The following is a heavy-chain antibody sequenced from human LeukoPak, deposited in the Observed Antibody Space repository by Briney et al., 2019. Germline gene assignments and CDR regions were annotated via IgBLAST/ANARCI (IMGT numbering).Heavy chain of an antibody. CDR2: NYTSGST. J-gene: IGHJ3*02. D-gene: IGHD6-6*01. CDR1: GGSISSYC. Sequence: SETLSLTCTVSGGSISSYCWSWLRQPSGRGLEWVGYNYTSGSTNYNPSLKSRVTITVDTSKNQYSLKLSSVTAADTAVYYCARHGPLAARRNQNDAFDIWGKGTMVTVSS. V-gene: IGHV4-4*09. CDR3: ARHGPLAARRNQNDAFDI.